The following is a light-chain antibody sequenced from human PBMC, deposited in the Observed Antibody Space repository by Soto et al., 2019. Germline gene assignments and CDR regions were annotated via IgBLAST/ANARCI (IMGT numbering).Light chain of an antibody. J-gene: IGKJ1*01. V-gene: IGKV1-39*01. CDR2: AAS. CDR1: QSISSY. CDR3: QQSYSTPRWT. Sequence: DIQMTQSPSSLSASVGDRVTITCRASQSISSYLNWYQQKPGKAPKLLIYAASSLQSGVPSRFSGSGSGTDFTLPISSRQPEDFATYYCQQSYSTPRWTFGQGTKVEIK.